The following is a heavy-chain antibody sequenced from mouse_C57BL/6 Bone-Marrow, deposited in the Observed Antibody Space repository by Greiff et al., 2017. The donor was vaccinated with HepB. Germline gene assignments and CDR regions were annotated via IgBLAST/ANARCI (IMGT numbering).Heavy chain of an antibody. J-gene: IGHJ1*03. CDR2: IDPNSGGT. V-gene: IGHV1-72*01. CDR1: GYTFTSYW. Sequence: QVQLQQPGAELVKPGASVKLSCKASGYTFTSYWMHWVKQRPGRGLEWIGRIDPNSGGTKYNEKFKSKATLTVDKPSSTAYMQLSSLTSEDSAVYYCASYLPRLLRYPYWYFDVWGTGTTVTVSS. D-gene: IGHD1-1*01. CDR3: ASYLPRLLRYPYWYFDV.